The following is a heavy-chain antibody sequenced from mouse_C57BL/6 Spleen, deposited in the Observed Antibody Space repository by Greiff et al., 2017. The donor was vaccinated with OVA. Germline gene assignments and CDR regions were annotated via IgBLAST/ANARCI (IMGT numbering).Heavy chain of an antibody. CDR2: IYPRSGNT. J-gene: IGHJ1*03. CDR1: GYTFTSYG. Sequence: VKLQQSGAELARPGASVKLSCKASGYTFTSYGISWVKQRTGQGLEWIGEIYPRSGNTYYNEKFKGKATLTADKSSSTAYMELRSLTSEDSAVYFCATHYGSSYPWYFDVWGTGTTVTVSS. D-gene: IGHD1-1*01. V-gene: IGHV1-81*01. CDR3: ATHYGSSYPWYFDV.